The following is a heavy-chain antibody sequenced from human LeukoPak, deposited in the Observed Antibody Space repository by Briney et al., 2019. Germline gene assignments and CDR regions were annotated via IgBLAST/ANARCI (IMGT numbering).Heavy chain of an antibody. Sequence: GDSLQISCKGSGYSFTNYWIGWVRQMPGKGLEWMGIIYPGDSDTRYSPSFQGQVTISADKSVSTAYLQWSSLKASDTAMYYCARPSNYYDSSGISFQHWGQGTLVTVSS. CDR1: GYSFTNYW. CDR2: IYPGDSDT. V-gene: IGHV5-51*01. J-gene: IGHJ1*01. D-gene: IGHD3-22*01. CDR3: ARPSNYYDSSGISFQH.